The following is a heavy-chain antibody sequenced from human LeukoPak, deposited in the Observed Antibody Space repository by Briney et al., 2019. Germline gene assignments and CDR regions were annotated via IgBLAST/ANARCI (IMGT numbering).Heavy chain of an antibody. CDR1: GFTVNTNY. CDR2: MHSSGST. J-gene: IGHJ6*02. Sequence: PGGSLRLSCAASGFTVNTNYMSWVRQAPGKGLEWVSIMHSSGSTYYADSVKGRFTFSRDNSKNTLYLQMNSLRAEDTAVYYCARDSGSGRGYYYYYGMDVWGQGTTVTVSS. D-gene: IGHD1-26*01. CDR3: ARDSGSGRGYYYYYGMDV. V-gene: IGHV3-53*01.